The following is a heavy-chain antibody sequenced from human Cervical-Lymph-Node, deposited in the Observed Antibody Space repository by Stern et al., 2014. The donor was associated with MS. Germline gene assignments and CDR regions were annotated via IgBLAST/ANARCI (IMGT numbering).Heavy chain of an antibody. V-gene: IGHV4-31*03. CDR3: ARELSGMYGMDV. J-gene: IGHJ6*02. D-gene: IGHD1-1*01. CDR2: IYYSGAT. Sequence: VQLVESGPGLVKPSQTLSLTCTVSGGSINNGDYYWSWVRQHPGKGLECLGYIYYSGATYDNPSLKGRLTISVDTSKRHFSLKLTSVTAADTAVYYCARELSGMYGMDVWGQGTTVTVSS. CDR1: GGSINNGDYY.